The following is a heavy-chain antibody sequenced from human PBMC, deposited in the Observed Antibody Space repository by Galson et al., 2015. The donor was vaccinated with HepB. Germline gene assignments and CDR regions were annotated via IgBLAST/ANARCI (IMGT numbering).Heavy chain of an antibody. V-gene: IGHV3-30*04. D-gene: IGHD3-10*01. CDR3: ARGRSGITMVRGVSRYFDY. CDR1: GLTFSSYA. J-gene: IGHJ4*02. CDR2: ISYDGSNK. Sequence: SLRLSCAASGLTFSSYAMHWVRQAPGKGLEWVAVISYDGSNKYYADSVKGRFTISRDNSKNTLYLQMNSLRAEDTAVYYCARGRSGITMVRGVSRYFDYWGQGTLVTVSS.